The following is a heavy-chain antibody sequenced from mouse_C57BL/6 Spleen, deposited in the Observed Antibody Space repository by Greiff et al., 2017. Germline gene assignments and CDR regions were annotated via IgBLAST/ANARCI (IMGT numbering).Heavy chain of an antibody. J-gene: IGHJ2*01. Sequence: EVQLQQSGPELVKPGASVKISCKASGYSFTGYFMNWVMQSHGKSLEWIGRINPYNGDTFYNQKFKGKATLTVDKSSSTAHMELRSLTSEDSAVYWCSRAGATVVANWGGYYFDYWGQGTTLTVSS. D-gene: IGHD1-1*01. CDR2: INPYNGDT. CDR1: GYSFTGYF. CDR3: SRAGATVVANWGGYYFDY. V-gene: IGHV1-20*01.